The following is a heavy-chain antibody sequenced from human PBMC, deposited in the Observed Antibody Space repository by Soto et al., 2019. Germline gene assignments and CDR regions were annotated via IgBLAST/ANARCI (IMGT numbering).Heavy chain of an antibody. Sequence: EVQLVESGGGLVQPGGSLRLSCAASGFTFSSYSMNWVRQAPGKELEWVSYISSSSSTIYYADSVKGRFTISRDNAKNSLYLQMNSLRDEDTAVYYCARHHTLGYCTNGVCPWGVDYWGQGTLVTVSS. CDR3: ARHHTLGYCTNGVCPWGVDY. V-gene: IGHV3-48*02. CDR1: GFTFSSYS. D-gene: IGHD2-8*01. J-gene: IGHJ4*02. CDR2: ISSSSSTI.